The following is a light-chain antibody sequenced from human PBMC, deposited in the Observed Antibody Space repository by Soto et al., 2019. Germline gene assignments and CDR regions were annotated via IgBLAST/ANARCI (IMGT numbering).Light chain of an antibody. CDR3: QQCNNGPQT. J-gene: IGKJ1*01. CDR2: GAS. Sequence: EVVMTQSPATLSVSPGERATLSCRASQTVGSKLAWYQQKPGQAPRLLTYGASTRATGIPARFSGSGSGTEFTLTISSLQSEDFAVYYCQQCNNGPQTFGQGTKVDIK. V-gene: IGKV3-15*01. CDR1: QTVGSK.